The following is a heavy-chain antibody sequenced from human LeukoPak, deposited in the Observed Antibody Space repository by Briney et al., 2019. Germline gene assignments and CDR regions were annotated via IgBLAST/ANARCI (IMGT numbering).Heavy chain of an antibody. Sequence: GGSLRLSCAASGFTVSSIYMSWVRQAPGKGLKWVSVIDSGGTTNYADSVTGRFTISRDNSKNTLYLQMNSLRAEDTAVYYCARGLAVDYWGQGTLVTVSS. V-gene: IGHV3-66*01. CDR1: GFTVSSIY. CDR3: ARGLAVDY. J-gene: IGHJ4*02. D-gene: IGHD3-9*01. CDR2: IDSGGTT.